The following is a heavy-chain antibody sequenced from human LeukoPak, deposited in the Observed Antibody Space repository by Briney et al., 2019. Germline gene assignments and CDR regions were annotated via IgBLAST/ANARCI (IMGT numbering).Heavy chain of an antibody. D-gene: IGHD4-17*01. Sequence: GGSLRLSCAASGFTFSSYAMPWVRQAPGKGLEWVAVISYDGSNKYYADSVKGRFTISRDNSKNTLYLQMNSLRAEDTAVYYCARDSTVTTGSGHRGVDYWGQGTLVTVSS. CDR2: ISYDGSNK. CDR1: GFTFSSYA. CDR3: ARDSTVTTGSGHRGVDY. J-gene: IGHJ4*02. V-gene: IGHV3-30-3*01.